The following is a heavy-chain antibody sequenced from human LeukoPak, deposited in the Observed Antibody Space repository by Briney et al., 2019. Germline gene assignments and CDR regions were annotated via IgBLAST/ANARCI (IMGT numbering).Heavy chain of an antibody. CDR2: INPNSGGT. V-gene: IGHV1-2*02. Sequence: GASVKVSCKASGYTFTGYYMHWVRQAPGQGLEWMGWINPNSGGTNYAQKFQGRVTMTRDTSISTAYMELSRLRSDDTAVYYCAGPVLSRVVADWFDPWGQGTLVTVSS. CDR1: GYTFTGYY. J-gene: IGHJ5*02. CDR3: AGPVLSRVVADWFDP. D-gene: IGHD2-15*01.